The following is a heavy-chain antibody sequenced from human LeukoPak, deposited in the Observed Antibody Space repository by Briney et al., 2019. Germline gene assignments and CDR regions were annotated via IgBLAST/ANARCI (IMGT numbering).Heavy chain of an antibody. CDR2: MNPNSGNT. D-gene: IGHD1-14*01. CDR1: GYTFTSYD. CDR3: ARINPVYSYFDY. V-gene: IGHV1-8*03. Sequence: ASVKVSCKASGYTFTSYDINWVRQATGQGLEWMGWMNPNSGNTGHAQKFQGRVTITRNTSISTAYMELSSLRSEDTAVYYCARINPVYSYFDYWGQGTLVTVSP. J-gene: IGHJ4*02.